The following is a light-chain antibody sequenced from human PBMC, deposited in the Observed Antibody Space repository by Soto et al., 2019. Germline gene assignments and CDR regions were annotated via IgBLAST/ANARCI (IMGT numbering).Light chain of an antibody. J-gene: IGLJ1*01. CDR1: SSDVGAYNY. Sequence: QSALTQPASVSGSPGQSITISCTGTSSDVGAYNYVSWYQQHPGEAPKLMIFGVSNRPSGVSNRFSGSKSGNTASLTISGLHAEDEADYYCSSFSSSSTRYLLGTGTKVTVL. CDR2: GVS. V-gene: IGLV2-14*01. CDR3: SSFSSSSTRYL.